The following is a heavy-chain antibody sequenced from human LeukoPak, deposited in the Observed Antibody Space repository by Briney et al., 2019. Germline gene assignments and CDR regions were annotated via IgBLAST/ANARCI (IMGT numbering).Heavy chain of an antibody. CDR1: GFTFSSYS. CDR2: ISSSSSYI. Sequence: KPGGSLRLSCAASGFTFSSYSMNWVRQAPGKGLEWVSSISSSSSYIYYADSVKGRFTISRDNAKNSLYLQMNSLRAEDTAVYYCARDILTGYYPPPYFDYWGQGTLVTVSS. D-gene: IGHD3-9*01. CDR3: ARDILTGYYPPPYFDY. J-gene: IGHJ4*02. V-gene: IGHV3-21*01.